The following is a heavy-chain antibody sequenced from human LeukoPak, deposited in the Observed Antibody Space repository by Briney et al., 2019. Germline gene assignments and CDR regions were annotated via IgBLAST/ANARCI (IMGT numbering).Heavy chain of an antibody. CDR2: IYTSGST. J-gene: IGHJ4*02. V-gene: IGHV4-59*10. D-gene: IGHD3-22*01. Sequence: PSETLSLTCAVYGGSFSGYYWSWIRQPAGKGLEWIGRIYTSGSTNYNPSLKSRVTMSVDTSKNQFSLKLSSVTAADTAVYYCALGSSGYYYVWGQGTLVTVSS. CDR3: ALGSSGYYYV. CDR1: GGSFSGYY.